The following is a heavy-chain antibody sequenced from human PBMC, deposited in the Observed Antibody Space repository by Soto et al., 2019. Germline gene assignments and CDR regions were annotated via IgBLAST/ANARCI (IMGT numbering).Heavy chain of an antibody. J-gene: IGHJ4*02. CDR1: GFTFTSYT. D-gene: IGHD6-13*01. CDR2: ISSSSDYI. CDR3: ARERVYATGPLDF. Sequence: GESLKISCAASGFTFTSYTMNWVRQAPGKGLEWVSSISSSSDYIYYADSMKGRVTISRDNAKNSLFLDMNSLTGEDTAVYYCARERVYATGPLDFWGQGTLVTVS. V-gene: IGHV3-21*06.